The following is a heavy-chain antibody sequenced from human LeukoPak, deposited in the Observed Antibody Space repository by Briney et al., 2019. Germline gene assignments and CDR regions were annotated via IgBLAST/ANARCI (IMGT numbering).Heavy chain of an antibody. V-gene: IGHV3-7*03. J-gene: IGHJ3*02. CDR2: INQDGSEK. Sequence: GGSLRLSCVVSGFTFRNYWVHWVRQAPGKGLEWVANINQDGSEKYFVDSVKGRFTISRDNAKNSLYLQMNSLRAEDMALYYCAKASTRSFTSGYYGDAFDIWGQGTMVSVSS. CDR1: GFTFRNYW. CDR3: AKASTRSFTSGYYGDAFDI. D-gene: IGHD3-22*01.